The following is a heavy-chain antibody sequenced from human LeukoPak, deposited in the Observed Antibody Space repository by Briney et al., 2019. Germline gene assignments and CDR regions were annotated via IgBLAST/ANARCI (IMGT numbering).Heavy chain of an antibody. V-gene: IGHV4-59*01. CDR2: MRFSGAT. CDR1: RGSIVGYF. Sequence: PSETLSLTCTVSRGSIVGYFWTWVRQPPGKGLECIGNMRFSGATSYNPSLESRVTISVDSSKSQIFLNLRSVTTADTAVYYCARGNGWHDYCGQGTLVTVSS. D-gene: IGHD6-19*01. J-gene: IGHJ4*02. CDR3: ARGNGWHDY.